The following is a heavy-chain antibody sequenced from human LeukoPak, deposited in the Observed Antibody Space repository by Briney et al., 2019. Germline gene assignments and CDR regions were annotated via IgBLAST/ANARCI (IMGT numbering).Heavy chain of an antibody. D-gene: IGHD2-2*01. CDR3: AKDWGQLVVVPAVPFDY. CDR1: GYTFSSYG. Sequence: GGSLRLSCAASGYTFSSYGMHWVRQAPGKGLEWVAFIRYDGSNKYYADSVKGRFTISRDNSKNTLYLQMNSLRAEDTAVYYCAKDWGQLVVVPAVPFDYWGQGTLVTVSS. CDR2: IRYDGSNK. J-gene: IGHJ4*02. V-gene: IGHV3-30*02.